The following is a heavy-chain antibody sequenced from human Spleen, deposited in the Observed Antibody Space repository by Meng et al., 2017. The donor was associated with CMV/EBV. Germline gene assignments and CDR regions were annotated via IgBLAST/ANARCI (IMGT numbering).Heavy chain of an antibody. CDR2: IRADNGNT. J-gene: IGHJ4*02. V-gene: IGHV1-18*04. D-gene: IGHD2/OR15-2a*01. CDR1: GYAFTNYY. CDR3: ARAARRGKLLMGD. Sequence: ASVKVSCKASGYAFTNYYITWMRQAPGQRPEWMGWIRADNGNTNYTQSLQGRVTMTTDTSTNTAYMELRSLRSDDTAAYYCARAARRGKLLMGDWGQGTLVTVSS.